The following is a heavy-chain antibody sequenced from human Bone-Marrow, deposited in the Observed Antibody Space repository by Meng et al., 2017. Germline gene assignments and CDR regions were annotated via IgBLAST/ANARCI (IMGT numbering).Heavy chain of an antibody. D-gene: IGHD6-19*01. CDR2: SYHSGST. CDR3: ARARGIAVAEPWDY. V-gene: IGHV4-4*02. Sequence: VQLQQSVPRRVEPSGTTLLTCAVSCGSIRSSNWWGWIRQPQGKALEWDGESYHSGSTNYIPSLKSRVTISVAKSKNQFSLKLSSVIAAYTAVYYCARARGIAVAEPWDYWGQGTLVTVSS. J-gene: IGHJ4*02. CDR1: CGSIRSSNW.